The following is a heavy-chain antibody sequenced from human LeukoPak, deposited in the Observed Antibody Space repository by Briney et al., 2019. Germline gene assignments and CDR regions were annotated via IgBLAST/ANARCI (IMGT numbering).Heavy chain of an antibody. Sequence: ASVKVSCKASGYTFTGYYMHWVRQAPGQGLEWMGWINPNSGGTNYAQKFQGRVTMTRDTSISTAYMELSRLRSDDTAVYYCATRYGSGWGDYYMDVWGKGTTVTISS. CDR2: INPNSGGT. V-gene: IGHV1-2*02. D-gene: IGHD3-10*01. CDR3: ATRYGSGWGDYYMDV. J-gene: IGHJ6*03. CDR1: GYTFTGYY.